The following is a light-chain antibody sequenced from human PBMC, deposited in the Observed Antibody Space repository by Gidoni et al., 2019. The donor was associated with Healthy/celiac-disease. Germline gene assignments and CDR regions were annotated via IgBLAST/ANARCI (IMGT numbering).Light chain of an antibody. CDR2: AAS. CDR1: QGISSY. V-gene: IGKV1-8*01. CDR3: QQYYSYPRT. J-gene: IGKJ3*01. Sequence: AIRMTQSPSSFSASTGDRVTITCRASQGISSYLAWYQQKPGTAPKLLIYAASTLQSGVPSRFSGSGSGTDFTLTISCLQSEDFATYYCQQYYSYPRTFGPXTKVDIK.